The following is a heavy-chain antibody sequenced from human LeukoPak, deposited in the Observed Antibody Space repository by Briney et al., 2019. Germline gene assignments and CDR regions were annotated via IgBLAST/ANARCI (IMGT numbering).Heavy chain of an antibody. D-gene: IGHD3-10*01. CDR1: GGSFSGYY. CDR3: ARARIQEFGVFSVPTVLDS. J-gene: IGHJ5*01. V-gene: IGHV4-34*01. CDR2: INHSGST. Sequence: PSETLSLTCAVYGGSFSGYYWSWIRQPPGKGLEWIGEINHSGSTNYNPSLKSRVTISVDTSKNQFSLKLSSVTAADTAVYYCARARIQEFGVFSVPTVLDSWGQGTLVTVSS.